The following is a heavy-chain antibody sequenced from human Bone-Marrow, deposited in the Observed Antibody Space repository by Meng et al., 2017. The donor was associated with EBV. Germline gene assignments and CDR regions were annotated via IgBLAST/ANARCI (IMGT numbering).Heavy chain of an antibody. CDR2: INHSGST. Sequence: QVQIQQWGAGVLKPSETLSLTCAVYGGSFSGYYWSWIRQPPGKGLEWIGEINHSGSTNYNPSLKSRVTISVDTSKNQFSLKLSSVTAADTAVYYCARGSGYDARYWGQGTLVTVSS. V-gene: IGHV4-34*01. CDR3: ARGSGYDARY. D-gene: IGHD5-12*01. CDR1: GGSFSGYY. J-gene: IGHJ4*02.